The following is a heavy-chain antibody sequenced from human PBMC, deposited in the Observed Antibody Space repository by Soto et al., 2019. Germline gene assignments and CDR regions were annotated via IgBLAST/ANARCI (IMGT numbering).Heavy chain of an antibody. CDR1: GFTFSSYS. CDR3: AKSEGARDPYAI. Sequence: GGSLRLSCAASGFTFSSYSMNWVRQAPGKGLEWVSYISSTSSTIYYADSMRGRFTISRDNAKNSLYLQMNALRDEDTAVYYFAKSEGARDPYAISGQGTTVPVSS. V-gene: IGHV3-48*02. J-gene: IGHJ3*02. CDR2: ISSTSSTI.